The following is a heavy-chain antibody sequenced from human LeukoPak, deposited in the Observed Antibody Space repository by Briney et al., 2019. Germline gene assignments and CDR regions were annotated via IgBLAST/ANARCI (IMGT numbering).Heavy chain of an antibody. Sequence: SETLSLTCTVSGGSISSTNYYWDWIRQPPGKLLECIGSIYYGGSTYYNPSLKSRVIISVDTSKNQFSLQLSSVTAADTAVYYCARAYYYASSAFDIWGQGTMVTVSS. CDR2: IYYGGST. CDR3: ARAYYYASSAFDI. V-gene: IGHV4-39*01. D-gene: IGHD3-22*01. CDR1: GGSISSTNYY. J-gene: IGHJ3*02.